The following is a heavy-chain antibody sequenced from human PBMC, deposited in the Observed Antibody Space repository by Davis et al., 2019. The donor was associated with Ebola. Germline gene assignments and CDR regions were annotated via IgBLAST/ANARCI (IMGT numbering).Heavy chain of an antibody. CDR2: INWNGASS. D-gene: IGHD3-10*01. V-gene: IGHV3-20*04. CDR3: AKDVDYYGSGSDY. CDR1: GFTFDDYA. J-gene: IGHJ4*02. Sequence: GESLKISCGASGFTFDDYAMTWVRQVPGKGLEWVSGINWNGASSGYADSVKGRFTISRDNSKNTLYLQMNSLRAEDTAVYYCAKDVDYYGSGSDYWGQGTLVTVSS.